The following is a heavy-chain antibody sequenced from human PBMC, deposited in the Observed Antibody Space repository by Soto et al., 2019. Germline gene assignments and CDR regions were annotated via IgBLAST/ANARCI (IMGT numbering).Heavy chain of an antibody. V-gene: IGHV4-59*08. CDR2: LYYGATT. D-gene: IGHD6-6*01. Sequence: SETLSLTCNVSGGSITSYYWSWIRQSPGKGLEWIGYLYYGATTNYNPSLKSRVTMSGDRSKNQFSLKLSSVTAADTAVYYCARVGSSIATRPFDYWGQGTLVTVSS. J-gene: IGHJ4*02. CDR3: ARVGSSIATRPFDY. CDR1: GGSITSYY.